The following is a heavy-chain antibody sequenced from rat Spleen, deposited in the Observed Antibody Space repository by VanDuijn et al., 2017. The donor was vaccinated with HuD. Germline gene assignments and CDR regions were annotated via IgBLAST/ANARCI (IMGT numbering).Heavy chain of an antibody. CDR2: ISYDGSST. J-gene: IGHJ2*01. CDR3: ARQGSLDY. Sequence: EVQLVESGGGLVQPGRSLKLSCAASGFTFSNYGMAWVRQAPTKGLEWVATISYDGSSTYYRDSVKGRFTISRDNAKSTLYLQMDSLRSEDTATYYCARQGSLDYWGQGVMVTVSS. V-gene: IGHV5-29*01. CDR1: GFTFSNYG. D-gene: IGHD1-11*01.